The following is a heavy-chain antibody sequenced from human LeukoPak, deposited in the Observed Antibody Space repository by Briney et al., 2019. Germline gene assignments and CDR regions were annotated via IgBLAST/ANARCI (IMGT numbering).Heavy chain of an antibody. D-gene: IGHD4-23*01. CDR3: ARELMTTVVTPGWFDP. V-gene: IGHV4-61*02. J-gene: IGHJ5*02. CDR2: IYTSGST. Sequence: SETLSLTCTVSGGSISSGSYYWSWIRQPAGKGLEWIGRIYTSGSTNYNPSLKSRVTISVDTSKNQFSLKLSSVTAADTAVYYCARELMTTVVTPGWFDPWGQGTLVTVSS. CDR1: GGSISSGSYY.